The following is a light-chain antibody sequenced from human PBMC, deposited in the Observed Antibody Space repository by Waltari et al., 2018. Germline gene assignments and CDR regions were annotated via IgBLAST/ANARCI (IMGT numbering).Light chain of an antibody. V-gene: IGLV2-8*01. CDR2: EVN. J-gene: IGLJ3*02. CDR1: SSDIGGFNY. CDR3: SSYGGRNNLL. Sequence: QSALTQPPSASGSPGQSVTISCTGTSSDIGGFNYVSWYQQNPGQAPKLLIYEVNKRPSGFPDRFSGSKSGNTAALTVSGLQAEDGAEYYCSSYGGRNNLLFGEGTKLTVL.